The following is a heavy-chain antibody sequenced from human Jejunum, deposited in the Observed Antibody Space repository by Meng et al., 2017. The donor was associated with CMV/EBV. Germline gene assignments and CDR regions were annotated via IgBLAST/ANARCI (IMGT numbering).Heavy chain of an antibody. CDR2: IKSNTYGGTT. Sequence: CGSSGLTFSNAWMNWVRQAPGKGLEWVGHIKSNTYGGTTDYAAPVKGRFTISRDDSKNTLYLQMNSLKTEDTAVYYCTTVGPYSRSVYWGQGTLVTVSS. D-gene: IGHD1-14*01. CDR3: TTVGPYSRSVY. V-gene: IGHV3-15*07. J-gene: IGHJ4*02. CDR1: GLTFSNAW.